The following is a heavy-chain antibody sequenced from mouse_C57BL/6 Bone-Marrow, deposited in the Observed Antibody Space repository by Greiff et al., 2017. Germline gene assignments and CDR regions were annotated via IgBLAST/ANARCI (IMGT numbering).Heavy chain of an antibody. CDR1: GYTFTSYW. J-gene: IGHJ1*03. CDR2: IDPSDSET. D-gene: IGHD2-2*01. Sequence: QVQLQQPGAELVRPGSSVKLSCKASGYTFTSYWMHWVKQRPIQGLEWIGNIDPSDSETHYNQKFKDKATLTVDKSSSTAYMQLSSLTSEDSAVYYCARWLRPYWYFDVWGTGTTVTVSS. V-gene: IGHV1-52*01. CDR3: ARWLRPYWYFDV.